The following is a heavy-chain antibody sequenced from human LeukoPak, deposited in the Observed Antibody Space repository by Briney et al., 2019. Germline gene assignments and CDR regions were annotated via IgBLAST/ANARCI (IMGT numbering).Heavy chain of an antibody. Sequence: GGSLRLSCAASGFTFSSYEMNWVRQAPGKGLEWVSYISSSGSTIYYADSVKGRFTISRDNAKNSLYLQMNSLRAEDTAVYYCARARTVGATTGLNDAFDIWGQGTMVTFSS. CDR1: GFTFSSYE. CDR2: ISSSGSTI. J-gene: IGHJ3*02. V-gene: IGHV3-48*03. D-gene: IGHD1-26*01. CDR3: ARARTVGATTGLNDAFDI.